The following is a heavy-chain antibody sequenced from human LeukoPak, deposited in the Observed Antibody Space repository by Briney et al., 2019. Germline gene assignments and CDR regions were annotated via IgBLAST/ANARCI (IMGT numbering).Heavy chain of an antibody. CDR1: GYSFTSYW. CDR3: ARLSGSGSEYYYYYYYMDV. V-gene: IGHV5-51*01. Sequence: GESLKISCKGSGYSFTSYWIGWVRQMPGKGLEWMGIIYPGDSDTRYSPSFQGQVTISADRSISTAYLQWSSLKASDTAMYYCARLSGSGSEYYYYYYYMDVWGKGTTVTISS. CDR2: IYPGDSDT. D-gene: IGHD3-10*01. J-gene: IGHJ6*03.